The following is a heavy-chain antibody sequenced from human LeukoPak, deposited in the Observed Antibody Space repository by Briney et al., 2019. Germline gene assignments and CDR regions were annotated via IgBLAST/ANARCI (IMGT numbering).Heavy chain of an antibody. D-gene: IGHD2-15*01. J-gene: IGHJ4*02. V-gene: IGHV3-74*01. CDR1: GFTFSDYW. Sequence: PGGSLRLSCVASGFTFSDYWMHWVRQAPGKGLVWVSRINTDMSSTIYTDSVKGRFTISRDNAKNTLYLQMNSLRAEDTAVYYCARDLSHCSGGSCYPAHFDYWGLGTLVTVSS. CDR2: INTDMSST. CDR3: ARDLSHCSGGSCYPAHFDY.